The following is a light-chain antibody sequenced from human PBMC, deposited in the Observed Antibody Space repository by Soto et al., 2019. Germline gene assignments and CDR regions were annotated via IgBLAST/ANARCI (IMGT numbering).Light chain of an antibody. CDR3: SSYAGSSNV. V-gene: IGLV2-8*02. CDR2: EVN. CDR1: SSDVGGYNY. Sequence: QSMLTQPPSASRSPGQSVTISCTGTSSDVGGYNYVSWYQQHPGKAPKLMIYEVNKRPSGVPDRFSGSKSGNTASLTVSGLQAEDEADYYCSSYAGSSNVFGTGTKVTV. J-gene: IGLJ1*01.